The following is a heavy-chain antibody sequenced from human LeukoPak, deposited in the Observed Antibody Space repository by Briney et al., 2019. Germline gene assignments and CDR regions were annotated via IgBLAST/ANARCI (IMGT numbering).Heavy chain of an antibody. CDR2: IYTSGST. Sequence: SETLSLTCTVSGGSISSGSYYWSWIRQPAGKGLEWIGRIYTSGSTNYNPSLKSRVTISVDTSKNQFSLKLSSVTAADTAVYYCARESLVQLHDYWGQGTLVTVSS. V-gene: IGHV4-61*02. CDR1: GGSISSGSYY. J-gene: IGHJ4*02. D-gene: IGHD6-6*01. CDR3: ARESLVQLHDY.